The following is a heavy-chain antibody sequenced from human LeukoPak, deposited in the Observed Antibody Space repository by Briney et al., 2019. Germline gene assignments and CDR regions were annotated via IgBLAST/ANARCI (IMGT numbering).Heavy chain of an antibody. Sequence: ASVKVSCKASGYTFSDYDINWVRQATGQGLEWMGWINPNSGNAGYAQKFQGRVTMTRNTSISTAYMELSSPRSEDTAVYYCARALAWGGSSYSYYYMDVRDKGTTVTVSS. D-gene: IGHD1-26*01. CDR3: ARALAWGGSSYSYYYMDV. CDR2: INPNSGNA. V-gene: IGHV1-8*01. CDR1: GYTFSDYD. J-gene: IGHJ6*03.